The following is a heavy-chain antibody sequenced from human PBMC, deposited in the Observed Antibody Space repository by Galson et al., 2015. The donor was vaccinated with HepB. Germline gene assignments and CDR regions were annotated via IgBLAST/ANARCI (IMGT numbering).Heavy chain of an antibody. D-gene: IGHD2-21*02. CDR3: AKIKVTSFWYFDL. J-gene: IGHJ2*01. V-gene: IGHV3-23*01. CDR2: ISGNGEPT. Sequence: SLRLSCAASGFTFSTYDMRWVRQAPGKGLDWASQISGNGEPTFYADSVKGRFTVSRDNSKNTLYLQMNSLRAEGTAVCYCAKIKVTSFWYFDLWGRGTLVSVSS. CDR1: GFTFSTYD.